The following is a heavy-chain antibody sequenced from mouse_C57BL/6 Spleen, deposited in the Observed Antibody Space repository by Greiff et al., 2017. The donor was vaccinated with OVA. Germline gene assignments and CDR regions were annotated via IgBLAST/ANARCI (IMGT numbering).Heavy chain of an antibody. Sequence: VQLQQSGPELVKPGASVKISCKASGYAFSSSWMNWVKQRPGKGLEWIGRIYPGDGDTKYNGKFKGKATLTADKSSSTAYMQLSSLTSEDSAVYFCARGGYGYDEYFDVWGTGTTVTVSS. CDR3: ARGGYGYDEYFDV. V-gene: IGHV1-82*01. CDR1: GYAFSSSW. D-gene: IGHD2-2*01. CDR2: IYPGDGDT. J-gene: IGHJ1*03.